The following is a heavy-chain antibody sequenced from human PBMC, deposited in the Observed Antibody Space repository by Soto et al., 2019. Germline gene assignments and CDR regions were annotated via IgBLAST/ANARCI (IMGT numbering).Heavy chain of an antibody. CDR2: IKQDGSEK. D-gene: IGHD4-4*01. J-gene: IGHJ6*02. Sequence: GSLRLSCAASGFTFSGYWMSWVRQAPGKGLEWVANIKQDGSEKYYVDSVKGRFTISRDNAKNSLYLQMNSLRAEDTAVYYCARVLGNSGYYGMDVWGQGTTVTVSS. V-gene: IGHV3-7*03. CDR3: ARVLGNSGYYGMDV. CDR1: GFTFSGYW.